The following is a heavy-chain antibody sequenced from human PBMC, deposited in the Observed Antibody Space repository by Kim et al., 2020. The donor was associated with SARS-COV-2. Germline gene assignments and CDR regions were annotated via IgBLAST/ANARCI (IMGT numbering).Heavy chain of an antibody. D-gene: IGHD2-15*01. CDR3: VRRVIEVAATDYFDY. J-gene: IGHJ4*02. Sequence: NPSLKSRIAISVDTSNNQFSRELRSVTAADTAMYYCVRRVIEVAATDYFDYWGQGTLVTVSS. V-gene: IGHV4-39*01.